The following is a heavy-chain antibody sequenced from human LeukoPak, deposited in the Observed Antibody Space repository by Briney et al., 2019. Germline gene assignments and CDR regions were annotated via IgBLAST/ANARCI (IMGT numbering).Heavy chain of an antibody. V-gene: IGHV1-69*04. Sequence: GASVKVSCKASGGTFSSYAISWVRQAPGQGLEWMGRIIPILGIANYAQKFQGRVTITADKSTSTAYMELSSLRSEDTAVYYCARFSGYDARASDIWGQGTMVTVSS. CDR2: IIPILGIA. J-gene: IGHJ3*02. CDR1: GGTFSSYA. D-gene: IGHD5-12*01. CDR3: ARFSGYDARASDI.